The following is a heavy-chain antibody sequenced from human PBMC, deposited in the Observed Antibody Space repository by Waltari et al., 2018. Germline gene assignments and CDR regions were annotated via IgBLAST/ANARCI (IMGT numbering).Heavy chain of an antibody. CDR2: IYHSGRT. D-gene: IGHD6-13*01. Sequence: QVQLQESGPGLVKPSETLSLTCAVSGYSISSGYYWGWIRQPPGKGLEWIGSIYHSGRTYYNPSLKSRVTISVDTSKNQFSLKLSSVTAADTAVYYCARAPGIAAAGTFFDYWGQGTLVTVSS. V-gene: IGHV4-38-2*01. CDR3: ARAPGIAAAGTFFDY. J-gene: IGHJ4*02. CDR1: GYSISSGYY.